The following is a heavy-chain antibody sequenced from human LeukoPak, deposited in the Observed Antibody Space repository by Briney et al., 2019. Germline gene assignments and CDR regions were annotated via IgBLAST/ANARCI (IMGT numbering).Heavy chain of an antibody. CDR1: GLTFSNAW. D-gene: IGHD2-21*02. CDR2: IKSKTDGGTT. V-gene: IGHV3-15*01. Sequence: GGSLRLSCAASGLTFSNAWMSWVRQAPGKGLERVGRIKSKTDGGTTDYAAPVKGRFTISRDDSKNTLYLQMNSLKTEDTAVYYCTTNPYCGGDCPADYWGQGTLVTVSS. CDR3: TTNPYCGGDCPADY. J-gene: IGHJ4*02.